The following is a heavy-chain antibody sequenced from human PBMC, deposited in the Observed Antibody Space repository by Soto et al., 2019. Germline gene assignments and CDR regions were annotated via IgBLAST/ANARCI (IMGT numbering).Heavy chain of an antibody. J-gene: IGHJ4*01. D-gene: IGHD3-22*01. Sequence: SVKVSCKVSGYTLTELSMHWVRQAPGKGLEWMGGFDPEDGETIYAQKFQGRVTMTEDTSTDTAYMELSSLRSEDTAVYYCATEAIXXXXXDSXATXRPFDYWGQATPVTVPP. CDR1: GYTLTELS. V-gene: IGHV1-24*01. CDR2: FDPEDGET. CDR3: ATEAIXXXXXDSXATXRPFDY.